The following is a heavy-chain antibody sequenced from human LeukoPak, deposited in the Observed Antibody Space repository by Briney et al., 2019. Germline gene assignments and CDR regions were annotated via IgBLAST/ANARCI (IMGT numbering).Heavy chain of an antibody. CDR2: ISGSSGTI. Sequence: PGGSLRLSCAASGFTFSNYAMNWVRQAPGKGLEWVSGISGSSGTINCAAPVKGRFTISRDNSRNTLYLQMNSLRADDTAVYYCAKRLGDPRAFDYWGQGTLVTVSS. CDR1: GFTFSNYA. J-gene: IGHJ4*02. CDR3: AKRLGDPRAFDY. D-gene: IGHD2-21*02. V-gene: IGHV3-23*01.